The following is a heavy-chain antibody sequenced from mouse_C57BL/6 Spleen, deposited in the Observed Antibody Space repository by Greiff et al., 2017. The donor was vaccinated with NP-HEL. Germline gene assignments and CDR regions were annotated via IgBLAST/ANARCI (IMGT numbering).Heavy chain of an antibody. CDR1: GFTFSDYY. D-gene: IGHD2-3*01. Sequence: DVMLVESGGGLVQPGGSLKLSCAASGFTFSDYYMYWVRQTPEKRLEWVAYISNGGGSTYYPDTVKGRFTISRDNAKNTLYLQMSRLKSEDTAMYYCASGYDGAMDYWGQGTSVTVSS. J-gene: IGHJ4*01. CDR2: ISNGGGST. CDR3: ASGYDGAMDY. V-gene: IGHV5-12*01.